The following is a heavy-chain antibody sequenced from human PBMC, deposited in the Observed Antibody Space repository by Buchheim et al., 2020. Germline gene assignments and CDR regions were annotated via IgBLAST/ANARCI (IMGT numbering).Heavy chain of an antibody. CDR3: AREGYCSGGSCSYYYYGMDV. V-gene: IGHV1-69*01. D-gene: IGHD2-15*01. CDR2: IIPTFGTA. J-gene: IGHJ6*02. Sequence: QVQLVQSGAEVKKPGSSVKVSCKASGGTFSSYAISWVRQAPGQGLEWMGGIIPTFGTANYAQKFQGRVTITADESTSTAYMELSSLGSGDPAVYYCAREGYCSGGSCSYYYYGMDVWGRGTT. CDR1: GGTFSSYA.